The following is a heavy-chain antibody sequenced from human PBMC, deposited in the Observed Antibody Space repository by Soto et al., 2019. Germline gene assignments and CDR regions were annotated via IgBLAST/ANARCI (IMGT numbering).Heavy chain of an antibody. CDR1: GGSVSSGSYY. J-gene: IGHJ6*02. Sequence: QVQLQESGPGLVKPSETLSLTCTVSGGSVSSGSYYWSWIRQPPGKGQEWIGYIYYSGSTNYNPSLKSRVTISVDTSKNQFSLKLSSVTAADTAVYYCARDLGARRWYYYGMDVWGQGTTVTVSS. D-gene: IGHD3-16*01. CDR2: IYYSGST. CDR3: ARDLGARRWYYYGMDV. V-gene: IGHV4-61*01.